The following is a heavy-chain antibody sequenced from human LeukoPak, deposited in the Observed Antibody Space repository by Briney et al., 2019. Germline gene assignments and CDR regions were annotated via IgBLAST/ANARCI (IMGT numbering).Heavy chain of an antibody. J-gene: IGHJ5*02. Sequence: SETLSLTCTVSGGSISSGSYYWSWIRQPAGKGLEWIGRIYTSGGTNYNPSLKSLVTISEDTSKNKFYMKLSSVTAADTAVYYCARDDPTAEGWFDPWGQGTLVTVSS. CDR1: GGSISSGSYY. V-gene: IGHV4-61*02. CDR2: IYTSGGT. CDR3: ARDDPTAEGWFDP.